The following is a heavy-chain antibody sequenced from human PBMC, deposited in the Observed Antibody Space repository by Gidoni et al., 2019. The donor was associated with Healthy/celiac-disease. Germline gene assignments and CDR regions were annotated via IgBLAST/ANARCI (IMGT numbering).Heavy chain of an antibody. V-gene: IGHV4-34*01. CDR2: INHSGST. J-gene: IGHJ5*02. Sequence: QVPLQQWGAGLLKPSETLSLPCAVYGGSFSGYYWSWIRQPPGKGLEWIGEINHSGSTNYDPALKSRVTISVDTSKNQFSLKLSSVTAADTAVYYCARGHHWFDPWGQGTLVTVSS. CDR1: GGSFSGYY. CDR3: ARGHHWFDP.